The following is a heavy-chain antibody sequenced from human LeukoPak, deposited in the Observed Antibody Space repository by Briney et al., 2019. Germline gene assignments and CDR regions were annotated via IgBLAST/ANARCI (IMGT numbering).Heavy chain of an antibody. CDR2: IYHSGRI. CDR1: GGSISTNNW. D-gene: IGHD1-1*01. CDR3: AREGTGTPSFDC. Sequence: SGTLSLTCVVSGGSISTNNWWMWVRQPPGMGLEWIGEIYHSGRIYYNSSLQSRVTMSVDKSQNQFSLKLSSVTAADTAVYYCAREGTGTPSFDCWGQGILVTVSS. V-gene: IGHV4-4*02. J-gene: IGHJ4*02.